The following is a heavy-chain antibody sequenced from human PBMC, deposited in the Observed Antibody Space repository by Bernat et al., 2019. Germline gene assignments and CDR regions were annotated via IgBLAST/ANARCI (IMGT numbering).Heavy chain of an antibody. CDR3: ARAACAGFCYLIDY. CDR1: GFTFSSSA. CDR2: ISYDGAKK. Sequence: QAQLVESGGGVVQPGGSLRLSCEASGFTFSSSAMHWGRQAPGKGLEWVSIISYDGAKKHYADSVKGRFTVSRDNSKNTVYLHMNSLRTEDTAVYYCARAACAGFCYLIDYWGLGTLVTVSS. V-gene: IGHV3-30-3*01. D-gene: IGHD2-15*01. J-gene: IGHJ4*02.